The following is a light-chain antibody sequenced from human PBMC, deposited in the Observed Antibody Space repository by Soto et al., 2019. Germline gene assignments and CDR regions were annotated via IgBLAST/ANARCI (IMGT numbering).Light chain of an antibody. CDR2: DVS. CDR1: SSDVGGYHY. Sequence: QSALTQPRSVSGSPGQSVTISCTGTSSDVGGYHYVSWYQQHPGKAPKLMIYDVSKRPSGVPDRFSGSKSGNTASLTISGLQAEDEADYYCISYTSTNTRVFGGGTKLTVL. CDR3: ISYTSTNTRV. V-gene: IGLV2-11*01. J-gene: IGLJ3*02.